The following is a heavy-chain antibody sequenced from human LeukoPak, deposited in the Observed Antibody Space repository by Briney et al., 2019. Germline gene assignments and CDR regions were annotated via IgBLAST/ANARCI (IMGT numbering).Heavy chain of an antibody. Sequence: PGGSLRLSCAASGFTFSGYNMNWVRQAPGKGLEWVSAISGSGGSTYYADSVKGRFTISRDNSKNTLYLQMNSLRAEDTAVYYCAKYSSGWSTFDYWGQGTLVTVSS. CDR3: AKYSSGWSTFDY. V-gene: IGHV3-23*01. D-gene: IGHD6-19*01. CDR1: GFTFSGYN. CDR2: ISGSGGST. J-gene: IGHJ4*02.